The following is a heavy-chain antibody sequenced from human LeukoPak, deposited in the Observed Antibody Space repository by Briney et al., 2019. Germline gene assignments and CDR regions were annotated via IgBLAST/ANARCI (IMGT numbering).Heavy chain of an antibody. D-gene: IGHD3-10*01. V-gene: IGHV5-51*01. J-gene: IGHJ4*02. CDR1: GYSFTSYW. CDR3: ASTSYRSREYYFDY. Sequence: GGSLKISCKGSGYSFTSYWIGWVRQMPGKGLEWMGIIYPGDSDTRYSPSFQGQVTTSADKSISTAYLQWSSLKASDTAMYYCASTSYRSREYYFDYWGQGTLVTVSS. CDR2: IYPGDSDT.